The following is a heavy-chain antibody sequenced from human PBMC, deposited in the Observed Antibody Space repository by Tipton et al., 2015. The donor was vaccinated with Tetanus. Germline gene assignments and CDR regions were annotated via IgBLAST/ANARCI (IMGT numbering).Heavy chain of an antibody. V-gene: IGHV1-2*02. CDR2: IDPNSGGT. CDR1: GYTFTGYY. Sequence: QLVQSGAEVKKPGASVKVSCKASGYTFTGYYIYWVRQAPGQGLEWMGWIDPNSGGTVYAQKLQGRVTMTRDTSISTAYMELRSLRSDDTAVYYCARDRGDYLFYGMDVWGPGTTVPVS. CDR3: ARDRGDYLFYGMDV. D-gene: IGHD3-22*01. J-gene: IGHJ6*02.